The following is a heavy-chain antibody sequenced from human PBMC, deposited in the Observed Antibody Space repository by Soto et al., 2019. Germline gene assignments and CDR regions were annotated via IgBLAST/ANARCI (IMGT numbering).Heavy chain of an antibody. CDR3: AGGVMYTGSFYE. CDR2: ISSSGDTV. CDR1: GFTFSSYE. D-gene: IGHD1-26*01. J-gene: IGHJ4*02. Sequence: GGSLRLSCAASGFTFSSYEMAWVRQAPGKGLEWISYISSSGDTVKYADSVKGRFTISRDNARDSLYLQMNSLRVEDTAVYYCAGGVMYTGSFYEWGQGTLVTVSS. V-gene: IGHV3-48*03.